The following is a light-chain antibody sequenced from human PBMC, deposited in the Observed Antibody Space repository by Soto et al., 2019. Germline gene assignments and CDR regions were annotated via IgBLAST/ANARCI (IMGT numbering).Light chain of an antibody. Sequence: TQFPATLSLSPGERVTITCRASQSISSWLAWYQQKPGKAPKLLIYDASTLASGVPSRFNGSGSGTEFTLTISSLQPDDFATYYCQQYITYSTFGQGTRLEIK. CDR2: DAS. V-gene: IGKV1-5*01. CDR1: QSISSW. CDR3: QQYITYST. J-gene: IGKJ5*01.